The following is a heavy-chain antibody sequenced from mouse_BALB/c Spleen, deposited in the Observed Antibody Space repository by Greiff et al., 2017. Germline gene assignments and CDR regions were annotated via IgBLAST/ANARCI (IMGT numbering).Heavy chain of an antibody. CDR1: GFTFSSYT. CDR2: ISNGGGST. V-gene: IGHV5-12-2*01. CDR3: ARQGYGEREYLDY. D-gene: IGHD1-1*02. Sequence: EVKVVESGGGLVQPGGSLKLSCAASGFTFSSYTMSWVRQTPEKRLEWVAYISNGGGSTYYPDTVKGRFTISRDNAKNTLYLQMSSLKSEDTAMYYCARQGYGEREYLDYWGQGTTLTVSS. J-gene: IGHJ2*01.